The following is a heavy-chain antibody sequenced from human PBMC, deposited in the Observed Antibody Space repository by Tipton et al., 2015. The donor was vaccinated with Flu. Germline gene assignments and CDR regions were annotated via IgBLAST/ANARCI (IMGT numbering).Heavy chain of an antibody. CDR2: IWYDGSNK. J-gene: IGHJ4*02. D-gene: IGHD6-19*01. CDR3: ARDAGYSSGWSSHDY. V-gene: IGHV3-33*01. CDR1: GFTFSSYG. Sequence: SGFTFSSYGMHWVRQAPGKGLEWVAVIWYDGSNKYYADSVKGRFTISRDNSKNTLYLQMNSLRAEDTAVYYCARDAGYSSGWSSHDYWGQGTLVTVSS.